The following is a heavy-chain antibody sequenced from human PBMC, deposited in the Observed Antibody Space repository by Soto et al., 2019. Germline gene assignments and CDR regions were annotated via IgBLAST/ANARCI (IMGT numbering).Heavy chain of an antibody. D-gene: IGHD1-1*01. J-gene: IGHJ2*01. CDR1: GGSISSGDYY. V-gene: IGHV4-30-4*02. CDR3: ARVYTDDRWYFDL. CDR2: IYYSGST. Sequence: SETLSLTCTVSGGSISSGDYYWSWIRQPPGKGLEWIGYIYYSGSTFYNPSLKSRLTISVDTSKNQFSLKSDDTAVYLCARVYTDDRWYFDLWGRGTLVTVSS.